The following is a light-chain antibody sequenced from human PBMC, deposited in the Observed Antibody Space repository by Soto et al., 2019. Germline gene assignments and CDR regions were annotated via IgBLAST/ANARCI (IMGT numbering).Light chain of an antibody. Sequence: EILLTQSPCTLALSAGARATLSCRASQSVSSSYLAWYQQRPGQAPRLLIYGSSTRATGIPARFSGSGSGTEFTLTISSLPSEDFEVYYCQQYNNWPQTFGQGTKVDIK. CDR2: GSS. CDR3: QQYNNWPQT. CDR1: QSVSSSY. J-gene: IGKJ1*01. V-gene: IGKV3-15*01.